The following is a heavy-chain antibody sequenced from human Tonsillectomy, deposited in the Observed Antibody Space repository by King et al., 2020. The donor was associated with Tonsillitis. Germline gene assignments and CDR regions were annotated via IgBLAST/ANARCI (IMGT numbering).Heavy chain of an antibody. CDR1: GGSISSYY. V-gene: IGHV4-4*07. J-gene: IGHJ6*02. Sequence: VQLVESGPGLVKPSETLSLTCTVSGGSISSYYWSWIRQPAGKGLEWIGRIYTSGSTNYNPSLKSRVTMSVDTSQNQFSLKLSSVTAADTAVYYCARDRYFDSTLSWYGMDVWGQGTTVTVSS. CDR3: ARDRYFDSTLSWYGMDV. CDR2: IYTSGST. D-gene: IGHD3-9*01.